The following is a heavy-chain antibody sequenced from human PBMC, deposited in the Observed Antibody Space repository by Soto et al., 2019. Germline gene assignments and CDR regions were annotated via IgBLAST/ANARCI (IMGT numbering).Heavy chain of an antibody. D-gene: IGHD3-16*01. CDR3: ARWGTTGGLDV. CDR2: TSYDGSNN. J-gene: IGHJ4*02. V-gene: IGHV3-33*05. CDR1: GFTFRSYV. Sequence: QVQLVESGGGVVQPGTSLRLSCVGSGFTFRSYVIHWVRQAPGKGLEWVALTSYDGSNNFYGDSVKGRFTISRDNSRNTVELQMDGLRLEDTALYYCARWGTTGGLDVWGQGTLVSVSS.